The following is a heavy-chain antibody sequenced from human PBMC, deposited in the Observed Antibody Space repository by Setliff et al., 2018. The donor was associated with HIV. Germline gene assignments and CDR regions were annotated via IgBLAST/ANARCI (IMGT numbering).Heavy chain of an antibody. J-gene: IGHJ4*02. V-gene: IGHV3-43D*04. Sequence: PGGSLRLSCAASGFTFDDYAMHWVRQAPGKGLEWVSLISWDGGSTYYADSVKGRFTISRDNSKNSLYLQMNSLRAEDTAVYYCARGARGYSYGWGQGTLVTVSS. D-gene: IGHD5-18*01. CDR2: ISWDGGST. CDR3: ARGARGYSYG. CDR1: GFTFDDYA.